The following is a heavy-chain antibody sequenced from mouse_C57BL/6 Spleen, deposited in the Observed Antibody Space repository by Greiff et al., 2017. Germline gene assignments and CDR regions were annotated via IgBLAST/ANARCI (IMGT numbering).Heavy chain of an antibody. CDR2: IHPNSGST. CDR1: GYTFTSYW. J-gene: IGHJ3*01. Sequence: QVQLQQPGAELVKPGASVKLSCKASGYTFTSYWMHWVKQRPGQGLEWIGMIHPNSGSTNYNAKFKRKATLTVDKSSSTAYMQLSSLTSEDSAFYYLARWDDSPSYWGQEALLTVSA. CDR3: ARWDDSPSY. V-gene: IGHV1-64*01. D-gene: IGHD2-4*01.